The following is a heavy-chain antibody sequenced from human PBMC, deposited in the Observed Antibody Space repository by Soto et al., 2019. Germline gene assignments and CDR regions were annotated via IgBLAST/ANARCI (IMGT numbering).Heavy chain of an antibody. CDR2: IWYDGSNK. V-gene: IGHV3-33*01. D-gene: IGHD3-10*01. CDR3: ARAFRRFGEVPEPYSWFDP. Sequence: QVQLVESGGGVVQPGRSLRLSCAASGFTFSSYGMHWVRQAPGKGLEWVAVIWYDGSNKYYADSVKGRFTISRDNSKNTLYLQMNSLRAEDTAVYYCARAFRRFGEVPEPYSWFDPWGQGTLVTVSS. J-gene: IGHJ5*02. CDR1: GFTFSSYG.